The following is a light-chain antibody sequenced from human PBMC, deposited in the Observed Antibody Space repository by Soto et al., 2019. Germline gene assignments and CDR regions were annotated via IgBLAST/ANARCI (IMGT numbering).Light chain of an antibody. J-gene: IGKJ3*01. V-gene: IGKV1-5*03. CDR2: KAS. CDR1: QSISNW. Sequence: DIQMTQSPSTLSASVGDRVTITCRASQSISNWLAWYQQKPGKAPKLLIYKASSLKSGVPSRFSGSGSGTEFTLTISSLQPDDFATYYCLQYNSNSQFTFGPGTKVDIK. CDR3: LQYNSNSQFT.